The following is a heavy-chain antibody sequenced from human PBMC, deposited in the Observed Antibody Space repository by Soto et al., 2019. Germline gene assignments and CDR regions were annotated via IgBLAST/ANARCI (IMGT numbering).Heavy chain of an antibody. J-gene: IGHJ6*04. Sequence: GGSLRLSCAASGFTVSSKDMSWVRQAPGKGLEWVSLIQSGGPTYYADSVKGRFTISRDTSENTVHLQMDSLRAEDTAVYYCVWYGVVCDCGRCYGDAWDVWGKGTMVTVSS. CDR1: GFTVSSKD. CDR3: VWYGVVCDCGRCYGDAWDV. D-gene: IGHD2-15*01. CDR2: IQSGGPT. V-gene: IGHV3-66*01.